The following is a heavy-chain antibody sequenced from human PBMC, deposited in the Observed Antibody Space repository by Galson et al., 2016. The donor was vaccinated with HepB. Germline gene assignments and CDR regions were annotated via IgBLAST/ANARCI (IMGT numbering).Heavy chain of an antibody. V-gene: IGHV3-23*01. J-gene: IGHJ4*02. CDR2: FDLAGGT. Sequence: SLRLSCAASGFTFSNSAMSWVRQAPGKGLEWVSGFDLAGGTHSADSVKGRFTVSRDNSKNTLYLQMNSLRVDDTAVYYCAKHERGHFDYLGQGALVTVSS. CDR3: AKHERGHFDY. CDR1: GFTFSNSA.